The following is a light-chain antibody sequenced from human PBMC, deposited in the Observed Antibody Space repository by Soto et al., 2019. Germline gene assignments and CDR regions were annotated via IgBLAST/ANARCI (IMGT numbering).Light chain of an antibody. J-gene: IGKJ4*01. Sequence: EKALTQSPVTLSLSPGERATLSCRASQSVSSNLAWYQQRPGQAPRLLIYGASTRASGVPDRFSGSGSGTEFILTNSSLQSEDSAVYYCQQYDVWPALTFGGGTKVDIK. CDR2: GAS. CDR1: QSVSSN. V-gene: IGKV3-15*01. CDR3: QQYDVWPALT.